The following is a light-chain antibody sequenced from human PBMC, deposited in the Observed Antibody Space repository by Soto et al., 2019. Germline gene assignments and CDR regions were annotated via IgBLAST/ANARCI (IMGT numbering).Light chain of an antibody. J-gene: IGKJ4*01. V-gene: IGKV3-20*01. CDR3: HQYATSPLT. CDR2: GAS. CDR1: QTVSSS. Sequence: EIVLTQSPGTLSLSPGERATLSCRASQTVSSSLAWYQQKPGQAPRLLIYGASTRATDIPDRFSGSGSGTDFTLTISRLEPEDFAVYYCHQYATSPLTFGGGTKVEI.